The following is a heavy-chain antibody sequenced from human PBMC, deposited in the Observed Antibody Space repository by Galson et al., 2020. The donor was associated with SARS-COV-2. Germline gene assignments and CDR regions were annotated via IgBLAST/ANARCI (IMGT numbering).Heavy chain of an antibody. CDR1: GFIFSDYY. J-gene: IGHJ4*02. CDR2: IRNNPNSYTT. D-gene: IGHD4-17*01. V-gene: IGHV3-72*01. CDR3: ARGSGRSGDYPD. Sequence: GGSLRLSCAASGFIFSDYYMDWVRQAPGKGLEWVCRIRNNPNSYTTEYAASVKGSFYISRDDSKNSLYLQMNSLKTEDTAVYYCARGSGRSGDYPDWGQGTLVTVSS.